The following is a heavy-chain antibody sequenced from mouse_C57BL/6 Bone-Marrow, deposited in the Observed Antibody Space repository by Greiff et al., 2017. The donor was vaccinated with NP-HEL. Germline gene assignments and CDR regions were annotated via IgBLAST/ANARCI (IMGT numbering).Heavy chain of an antibody. V-gene: IGHV1-4*01. CDR1: GYTFTSYT. D-gene: IGHD2-4*01. CDR3: ARIYYDYDGGFAY. CDR2: INPSSGYT. J-gene: IGHJ3*01. Sequence: LVESGAELARPGASVKMSCKASGYTFTSYTMHWVKQRPGQGLEWIGYINPSSGYTKYNQKFKDKATLTADKSSSTAYMQLSSLTSEDSAVYYCARIYYDYDGGFAYWGQGTLVTVSA.